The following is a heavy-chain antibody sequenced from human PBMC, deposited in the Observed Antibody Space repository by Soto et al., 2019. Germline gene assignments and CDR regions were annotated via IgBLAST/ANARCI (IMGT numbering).Heavy chain of an antibody. J-gene: IGHJ6*02. CDR1: GFTFSGSA. CDR3: TRLGYSYGYGYYYGMDV. CDR2: IRSKANSYAT. D-gene: IGHD5-18*01. Sequence: GGSLRLSCAASGFTFSGSAMHWVRQASGKGLEWVGRIRSKANSYATAYAASVKGRFTISRDDSKNTAYLQMNSLKTEDTAVHYCTRLGYSYGYGYYYGMDVWGQGTTVTVSS. V-gene: IGHV3-73*01.